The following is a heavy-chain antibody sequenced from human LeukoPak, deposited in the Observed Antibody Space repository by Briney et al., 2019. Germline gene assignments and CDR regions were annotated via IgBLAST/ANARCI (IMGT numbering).Heavy chain of an antibody. CDR3: ARDTVTTWDAFDI. D-gene: IGHD4-17*01. CDR1: GDSVSSNSAA. CDR2: TYYRSKWYN. J-gene: IGHJ3*02. V-gene: IGHV6-1*01. Sequence: SQTLSLTCAISGDSVSSNSAAWNRIRQSPSRGLEWLGRTYYRSKWYNDYAVSVKSRITINPDTSKNQFSLQLNSVTPEDTAVYYCARDTVTTWDAFDIWGQGTMATVSS.